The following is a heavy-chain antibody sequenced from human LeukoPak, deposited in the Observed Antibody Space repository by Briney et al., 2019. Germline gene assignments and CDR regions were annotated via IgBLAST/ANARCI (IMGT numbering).Heavy chain of an antibody. CDR3: ARDDSSGLVDY. CDR1: GYTFPRYF. J-gene: IGHJ4*02. CDR2: IHPNSGGT. Sequence: GASVNVSCKASGYTFPRYFMHGVRQAPGQGLEWMGWIHPNSGGTNYARKFQGRVTMTRDTSISTAYIELSRLRSDDTAVYYCARDDSSGLVDYWGQGTLVTVSS. D-gene: IGHD3-22*01. V-gene: IGHV1-2*02.